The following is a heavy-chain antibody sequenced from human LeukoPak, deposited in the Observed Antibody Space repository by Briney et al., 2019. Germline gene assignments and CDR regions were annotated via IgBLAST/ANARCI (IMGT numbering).Heavy chain of an antibody. CDR1: GGSISSSSYY. J-gene: IGHJ3*02. V-gene: IGHV4-39*01. CDR3: ARHDGRITIFGVVPGAFDI. Sequence: PSETLSLTCTVSGGSISSSSYYRGWIRQPPGKGLEWIGSIYYSGSTYYNPSLKSRVTISVDTSKNQFSLKLSSVTAADTAVYYCARHDGRITIFGVVPGAFDIWGQGTMVTVSS. D-gene: IGHD3-3*01. CDR2: IYYSGST.